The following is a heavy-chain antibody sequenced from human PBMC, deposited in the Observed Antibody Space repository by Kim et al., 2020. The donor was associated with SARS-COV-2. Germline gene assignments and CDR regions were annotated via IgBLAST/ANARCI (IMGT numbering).Heavy chain of an antibody. J-gene: IGHJ4*02. CDR3: ARVGVGQNDY. CDR2: YI. V-gene: IGHV3-21*01. Sequence: YIYYADSVKGRFTISRDNAKTSLYLQMNSLRAEDTAVYYCARVGVGQNDYWGQGTLVTVSS. D-gene: IGHD3-3*01.